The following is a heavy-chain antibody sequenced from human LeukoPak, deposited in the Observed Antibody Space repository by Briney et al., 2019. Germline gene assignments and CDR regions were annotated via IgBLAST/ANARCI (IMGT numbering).Heavy chain of an antibody. CDR2: ISGNGGRT. D-gene: IGHD6-13*01. CDR3: AKAHSISWPYAFDS. J-gene: IGHJ4*02. V-gene: IGHV3-23*01. Sequence: PGGSLRLSCAASGFTVSSTHMVWVRQAPGKGLEWVSAISGNGGRTYSADSVQGRFTISRDNSKNTVYLQMDNLRAEDSAMYYCAKAHSISWPYAFDSWGQGTLVTVSS. CDR1: GFTVSSTH.